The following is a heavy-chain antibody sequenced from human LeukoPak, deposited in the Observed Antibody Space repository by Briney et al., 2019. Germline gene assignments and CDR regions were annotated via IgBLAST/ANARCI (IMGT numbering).Heavy chain of an antibody. CDR1: GGSFSGYY. Sequence: PSETLSLTCAVYGGSFSGYYWSWIRQPPGKGLEWIGEINHSGSTNYNPSLKSRVTISVDRSKNQMSLKLSSVTAADTAVYYCARDRQAGYYIVPLDYWGQGTLVTVSS. V-gene: IGHV4-34*01. D-gene: IGHD3-9*01. CDR3: ARDRQAGYYIVPLDY. J-gene: IGHJ4*02. CDR2: INHSGST.